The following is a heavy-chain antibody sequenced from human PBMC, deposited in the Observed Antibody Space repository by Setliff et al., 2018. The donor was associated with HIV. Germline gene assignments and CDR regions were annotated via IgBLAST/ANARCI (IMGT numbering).Heavy chain of an antibody. CDR3: VRGYCSSTTCYDDYYYMDV. Sequence: SETLSLTCAVSGGSISSGAWWSWVRQPPGKGLEWIGDIAHSGNTNHNPSLKSRVTILVDKSKNQFSLKLSSVSAADTAVYYCVRGYCSSTTCYDDYYYMDVWGKGSTVTVSS. D-gene: IGHD2-2*01. V-gene: IGHV4-4*02. CDR2: IAHSGNT. CDR1: GGSISSGAW. J-gene: IGHJ6*03.